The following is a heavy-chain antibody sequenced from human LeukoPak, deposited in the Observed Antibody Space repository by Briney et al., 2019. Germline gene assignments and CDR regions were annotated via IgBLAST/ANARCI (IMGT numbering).Heavy chain of an antibody. V-gene: IGHV3-74*01. CDR3: ARVPTNSYGFGQ. Sequence: GGSLRLSCAASGFCFSVYWMHWVRHAPGKGLVWVAHINEDGTSASHADSVKGRFTISRDNAKNTLYLQMNSLTVEDTAVYYCARVPTNSYGFGQWGQGSLVTVSS. CDR1: GFCFSVYW. J-gene: IGHJ4*02. CDR2: INEDGTSA. D-gene: IGHD5-18*01.